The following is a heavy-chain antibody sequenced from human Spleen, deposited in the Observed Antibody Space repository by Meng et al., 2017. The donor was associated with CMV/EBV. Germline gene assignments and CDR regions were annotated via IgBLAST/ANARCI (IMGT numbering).Heavy chain of an antibody. CDR1: GFTCSSYA. CDR2: ISASGDNT. D-gene: IGHD6-13*01. Sequence: CAGSGFTCSSYAISWVRQAPGKGLEWVSPISASGDNTYYADSVKGRFNISRDNSKNTLYLQMNSLTAEDTAVYYCARGRAAVGTYFDYWGQGTLVTVSS. J-gene: IGHJ4*02. CDR3: ARGRAAVGTYFDY. V-gene: IGHV3-23*01.